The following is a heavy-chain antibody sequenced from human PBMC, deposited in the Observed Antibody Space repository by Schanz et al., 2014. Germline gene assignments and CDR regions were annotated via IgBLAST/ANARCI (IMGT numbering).Heavy chain of an antibody. V-gene: IGHV3-74*01. CDR1: GFTFSSYW. CDR2: INSDGSTT. Sequence: EVQLVESGGGLVQPGGSLRLSCAASGFTFSSYWMHWVRQAPGKGLVWVSRINSDGSTTIYADSVKGRFTISRDNAKNTSNLQMNSLRAQDTAVYYCARPIGPNYYYYGLDVWGQGTTVTCSS. D-gene: IGHD2-15*01. J-gene: IGHJ6*02. CDR3: ARPIGPNYYYYGLDV.